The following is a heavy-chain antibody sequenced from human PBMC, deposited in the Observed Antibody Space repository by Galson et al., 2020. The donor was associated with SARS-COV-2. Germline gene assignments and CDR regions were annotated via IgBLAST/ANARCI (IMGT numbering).Heavy chain of an antibody. CDR2: ISNDGSDK. CDR3: ARARAIRGLQNLPSRSSGVCFDY. Sequence: GGSLRLSCAASGFTFTNYAIHWVRQAPGKGLEWVAVISNDGSDKYYADSVKGRFTISRDISKNTLYMQMDSLRPEDTAVYYCARARAIRGLQNLPSRSSGVCFDYWGQGTLVTVSS. D-gene: IGHD2-8*01. J-gene: IGHJ4*02. CDR1: GFTFTNYA. V-gene: IGHV3-30*04.